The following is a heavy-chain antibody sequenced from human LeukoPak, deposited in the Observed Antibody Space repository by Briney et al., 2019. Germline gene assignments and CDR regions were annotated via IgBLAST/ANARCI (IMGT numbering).Heavy chain of an antibody. Sequence: GCPRHSRDESGLKIIMYGKSLVPEAPRKRLERVSAISGSGGSTYYADSVKRRFTIARDNSKHTLYLQMNSLRDEETAVYDCAKGLWLVMEIDYWGQGTVVTVSS. D-gene: IGHD6-19*01. V-gene: IGHV3-23*01. J-gene: IGHJ4*02. CDR2: ISGSGGST. CDR1: GLKIIMYG. CDR3: AKGLWLVMEIDY.